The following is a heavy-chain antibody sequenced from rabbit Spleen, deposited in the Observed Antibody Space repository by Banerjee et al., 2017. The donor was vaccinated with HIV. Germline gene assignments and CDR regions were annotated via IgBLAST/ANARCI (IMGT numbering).Heavy chain of an antibody. V-gene: IGHV1S45*01. CDR2: IYVARMTNT. CDR3: ARSGSSYYGAFHFDL. CDR1: GFTISGNYW. D-gene: IGHD8-1*01. Sequence: QEQLEESGGDLVQPEGSLTLTCTASGFTISGNYWICWVRQVPGKGLEWVACIYVARMTNTYYPNWAKGRFTISKTSSTTATLQMTSLTAADTATYFCARSGSSYYGAFHFDLWGPGTLVTVS. J-gene: IGHJ4*01.